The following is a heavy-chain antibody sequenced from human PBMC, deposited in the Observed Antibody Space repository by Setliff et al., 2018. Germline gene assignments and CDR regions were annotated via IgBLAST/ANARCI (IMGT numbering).Heavy chain of an antibody. CDR3: ARDLAD. Sequence: GESLTISCAASGFTVSSNYMSWVRQAPGKGLEWVSVIYSGGSTYYADSVKGRFTISRDNSKNTLYLQMNSLRAEDTAVYYCARDLADWGQGTLVTVSS. V-gene: IGHV3-66*01. J-gene: IGHJ4*02. CDR2: IYSGGST. CDR1: GFTVSSNY.